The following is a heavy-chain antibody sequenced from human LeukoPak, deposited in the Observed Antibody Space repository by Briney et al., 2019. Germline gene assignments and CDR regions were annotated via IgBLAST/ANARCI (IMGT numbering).Heavy chain of an antibody. CDR3: ARAGYSSGWYFDY. J-gene: IGHJ4*02. V-gene: IGHV4-59*01. D-gene: IGHD6-19*01. CDR2: IYYSGST. CDR1: GGSISSYY. Sequence: SETLSLTCTVSGGSISSYYWSWIRQPPGKGLEWIGYIYYSGSTNYNPSLKSRVTISVDTSKNQFSLKLSSVTAADTAVYYCARAGYSSGWYFDYWGQGTLVTVSS.